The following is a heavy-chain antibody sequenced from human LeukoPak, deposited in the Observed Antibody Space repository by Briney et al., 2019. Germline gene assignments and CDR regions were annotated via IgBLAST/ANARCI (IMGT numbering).Heavy chain of an antibody. Sequence: SETLSLTCAVYGGSFSGYYWSWIRQPPGKGLEWIGEINHSGSTNYNPSLKSRVTISVDTSKNQFSLKLSSVTAADTAVYYCAREVCGGGSCGLDYWGQGTLVTVSS. J-gene: IGHJ4*02. CDR2: INHSGST. CDR3: AREVCGGGSCGLDY. CDR1: GGSFSGYY. V-gene: IGHV4-34*01. D-gene: IGHD2-15*01.